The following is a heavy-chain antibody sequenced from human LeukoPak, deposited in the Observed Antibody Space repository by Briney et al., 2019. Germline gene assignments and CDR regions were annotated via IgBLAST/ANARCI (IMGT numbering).Heavy chain of an antibody. V-gene: IGHV3-21*01. Sequence: ETGGSLRLSCAASGFTFSSYSMGWVRQAPGKGLEWVSFISKRGSHTYYAEPMQGRFTLSRDNAKDSLYLQVNSLRGEDTAVYYCARGYDYGDFYYFDYWGQGALVTVSS. CDR1: GFTFSSYS. D-gene: IGHD4-17*01. CDR3: ARGYDYGDFYYFDY. CDR2: ISKRGSHT. J-gene: IGHJ4*02.